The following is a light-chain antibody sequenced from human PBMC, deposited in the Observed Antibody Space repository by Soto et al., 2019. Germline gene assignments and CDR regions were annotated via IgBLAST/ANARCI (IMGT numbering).Light chain of an antibody. CDR1: SSNIGSNT. J-gene: IGLJ3*02. V-gene: IGLV1-44*01. CDR2: TNH. Sequence: QSVLTQPPSASGTPGQRVTISCSGSSSNIGSNTVNWYQQLPGTAPKLLIYTNHQRPSGVPDRFSGSKSGTSASLAISGLQSEDEADYHCAAWDDSLNGWVFGGGTKLTVL. CDR3: AAWDDSLNGWV.